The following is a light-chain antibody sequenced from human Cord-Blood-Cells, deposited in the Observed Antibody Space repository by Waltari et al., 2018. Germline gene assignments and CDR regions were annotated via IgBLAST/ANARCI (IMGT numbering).Light chain of an antibody. CDR3: CSYAGSSTWV. J-gene: IGLJ3*02. Sequence: QSALTQPASAAGSPGQSITISCTVPSRYVGSYNLVLWYQQHPGKAPKLMIYDASKRPSGVSNRLSGSKSGNTASLTISGLQAEDEADYYCCSYAGSSTWVFGGGTKLTVL. CDR2: DAS. V-gene: IGLV2-23*01. CDR1: SRYVGSYNL.